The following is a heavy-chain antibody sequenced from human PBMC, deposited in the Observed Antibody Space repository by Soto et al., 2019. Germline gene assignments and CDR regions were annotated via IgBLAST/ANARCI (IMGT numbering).Heavy chain of an antibody. CDR1: GGSISTSGYY. J-gene: IGHJ5*02. CDR3: ARHASYVDWLDP. CDR2: ISYSGNI. Sequence: SETLSLTCRVSGGSISTSGYYWGWIRQPPGEGLEWIGIISYSGNIFYNPSLKSRVTISVDTSRNQFSLKLTSVAAADTAVYYCARHASYVDWLDPWGQGTLVTVSS. D-gene: IGHD2-21*01. V-gene: IGHV4-39*01.